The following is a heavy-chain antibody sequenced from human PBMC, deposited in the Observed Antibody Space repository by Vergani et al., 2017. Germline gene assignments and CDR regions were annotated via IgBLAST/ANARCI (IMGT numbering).Heavy chain of an antibody. J-gene: IGHJ4*02. V-gene: IGHV3-23*01. D-gene: IGHD2-21*01. Sequence: EVQLLESGGGLVQPGGSLRLSCAASGFTFSSYAMSWVRQAPGKGLEWVSAISGSGGSTYSADSVKGRFTISRDNSKNTLYLQMNSLRAEDTAVYYCAKDSRAYCGGDCQHYFDYWGQGTLVTVSS. CDR1: GFTFSSYA. CDR2: ISGSGGST. CDR3: AKDSRAYCGGDCQHYFDY.